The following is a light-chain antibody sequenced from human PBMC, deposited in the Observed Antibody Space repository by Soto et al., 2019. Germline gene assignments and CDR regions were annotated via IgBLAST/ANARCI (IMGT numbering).Light chain of an antibody. J-gene: IGLJ3*02. CDR1: SSNIGTKY. V-gene: IGLV1-51*02. CDR2: ENN. CDR3: GTWDSSLSAGV. Sequence: QSVLTQPPSVSAAPGQKVTISCSGGSSNIGTKYVSWYQQLPATAPKLLIYENNKRPSGIPDRFSGSKSGTSATLAFTGLQTGDEADYYCGTWDSSLSAGVIGGGTQLTVL.